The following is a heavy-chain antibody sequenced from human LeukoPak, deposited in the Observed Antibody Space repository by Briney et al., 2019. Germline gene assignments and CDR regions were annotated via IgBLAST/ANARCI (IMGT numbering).Heavy chain of an antibody. CDR1: GDSVYSNSAA. CDR2: TYYRSKWYN. D-gene: IGHD6-19*01. CDR3: ARVVVAPVAGTSYYYYYGMDV. V-gene: IGHV6-1*01. Sequence: SQTLSLTCAISGDSVYSNSAAWNWIRQSPSRGREWLGRTYYRSKWYNDYAVSVKSRITINPDPSKNQFSLQLNSVTPEDTSVYYCARVVVAPVAGTSYYYYYGMDVWGQGTTVTVSS. J-gene: IGHJ6*02.